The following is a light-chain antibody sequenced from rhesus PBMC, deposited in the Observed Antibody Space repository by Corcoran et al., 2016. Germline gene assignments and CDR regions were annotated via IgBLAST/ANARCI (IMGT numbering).Light chain of an antibody. J-gene: IGKJ2*01. CDR1: QSISSW. CDR3: LQYNSSPCS. Sequence: DIQMTQSPSSLSASVGDTVTITCRASQSISSWLDWYQQRPGKAPSLLFYKASTLQSGVPSRFSGSGSGTDFTLTTSSLQPEDFTTYYCLQYNSSPCSFGQGTKVEIK. V-gene: IGKV1-22*01. CDR2: KAS.